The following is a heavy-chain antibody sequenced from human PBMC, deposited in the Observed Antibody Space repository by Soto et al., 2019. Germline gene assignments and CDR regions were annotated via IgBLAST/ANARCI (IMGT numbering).Heavy chain of an antibody. CDR3: ARDRGTCGSGDCYGFFEF. V-gene: IGHV3-33*01. CDR1: GFDFSDHA. CDR2: IWYDGSNK. Sequence: QMQTVESGGGVVQPGRSLRLSCVASGFDFSDHAIHWARQAPGKGLEWVDIIWYDGSNKLYADSVKGRFTISRDNSKNTVYLEMNSLRAEDTAVYYCARDRGTCGSGDCYGFFEFCGQGTLVTVSS. D-gene: IGHD2-21*01. J-gene: IGHJ4*02.